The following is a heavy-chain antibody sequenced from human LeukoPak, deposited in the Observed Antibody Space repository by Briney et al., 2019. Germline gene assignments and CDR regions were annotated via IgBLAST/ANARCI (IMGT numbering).Heavy chain of an antibody. D-gene: IGHD1-14*01. Sequence: ASVKVSCKASGGTFSSYAISWVRQAPGQGLEWMGGIIPIFGTANYAQKFQGRVTITADESTSTAYMELSSLRSEDTAVYYCAREPRYETSQSELDYWGQGTLVTVSS. CDR2: IIPIFGTA. CDR3: AREPRYETSQSELDY. J-gene: IGHJ4*02. CDR1: GGTFSSYA. V-gene: IGHV1-69*13.